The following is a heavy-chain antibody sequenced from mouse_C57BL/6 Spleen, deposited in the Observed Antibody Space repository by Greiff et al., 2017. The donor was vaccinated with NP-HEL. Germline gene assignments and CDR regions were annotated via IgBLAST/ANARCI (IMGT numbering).Heavy chain of an antibody. CDR3: AREDDYGSSPIFDV. Sequence: VKLQQPGAELVKPGASVQMSCKASGYPFTSYWITWVKQRPGQGLEWIGDISPGSGSTNYNEKFKSKATLTVDPSSSTAYKQLSSLTSEDSAVYYGAREDDYGSSPIFDVWGTGTTVTVSS. CDR1: GYPFTSYW. D-gene: IGHD1-1*01. V-gene: IGHV1-55*01. J-gene: IGHJ1*03. CDR2: ISPGSGST.